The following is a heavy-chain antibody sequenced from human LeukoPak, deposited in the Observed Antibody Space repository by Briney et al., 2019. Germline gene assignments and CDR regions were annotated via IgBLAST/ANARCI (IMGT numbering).Heavy chain of an antibody. V-gene: IGHV1-2*02. CDR2: TNPNSGGT. Sequence: ASVKVSCKASGYTFTGYYMHWVRQAPGQGLECMGWTNPNSGGTNYAQKFQGRVTMTRDTSISTAYMELSRLRSDDTAVYYCARESGQYQLLFGPFDYYYHGMDVWGQGTTVIVSS. J-gene: IGHJ6*02. D-gene: IGHD2-2*01. CDR1: GYTFTGYY. CDR3: ARESGQYQLLFGPFDYYYHGMDV.